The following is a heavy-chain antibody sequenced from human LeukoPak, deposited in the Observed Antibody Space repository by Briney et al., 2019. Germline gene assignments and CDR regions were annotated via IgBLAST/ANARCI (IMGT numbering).Heavy chain of an antibody. CDR3: ARAHTAMVPIDY. Sequence: TSETLSLTCTVSGGSISSSSYYWGWIRQPPGKGLEWIGSIYYSGSTYYNPSLKSRVTISVDTSKNQFSLKLSSVTAADTAVYYCARAHTAMVPIDYWGQGTLVTVSS. V-gene: IGHV4-39*07. CDR1: GGSISSSSYY. J-gene: IGHJ4*02. CDR2: IYYSGST. D-gene: IGHD5-18*01.